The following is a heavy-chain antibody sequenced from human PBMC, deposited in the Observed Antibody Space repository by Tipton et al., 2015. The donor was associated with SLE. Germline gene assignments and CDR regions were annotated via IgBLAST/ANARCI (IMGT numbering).Heavy chain of an antibody. D-gene: IGHD6-19*01. J-gene: IGHJ4*02. Sequence: TLSLTCTVSGASISSHYWNWIRQSPGKGLEWIGYIYYSGSTNYNPSLKSRVTISVDRSKKQLSLKLGSVTAADTAIYYCAGGLAVAGTRDYWGQGTLVTVSS. CDR2: IYYSGST. CDR1: GASISSHY. V-gene: IGHV4-59*11. CDR3: AGGLAVAGTRDY.